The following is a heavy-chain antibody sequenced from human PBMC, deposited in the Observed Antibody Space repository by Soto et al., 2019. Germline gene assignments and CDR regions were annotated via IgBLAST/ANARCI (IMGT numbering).Heavy chain of an antibody. V-gene: IGHV3-64D*08. CDR1: GFNFSSYA. CDR2: ISSNGGST. D-gene: IGHD2-15*01. J-gene: IGHJ6*02. Sequence: PGGSLRLSCSASGFNFSSYAMHWVRQAPGKGLEYVSAISSNGGSTYYADSVKGRFTISRDNSKNTLYLQMSSLRVEDTAVYYCVKDRDIVVVVAAMGYYGMDVWGQGTTVTVSS. CDR3: VKDRDIVVVVAAMGYYGMDV.